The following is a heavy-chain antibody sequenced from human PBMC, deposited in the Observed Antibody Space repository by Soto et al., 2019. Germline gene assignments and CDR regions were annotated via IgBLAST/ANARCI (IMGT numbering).Heavy chain of an antibody. V-gene: IGHV5-51*01. D-gene: IGHD6-19*01. CDR1: GYSFTTYW. CDR3: ARPFDTSGWYDS. J-gene: IGHJ5*01. Sequence: LKISCKVSGYSFTTYWIGWVRQMPGKGLECMGIIYPEDSDTRYSPSFRGQVTISADKSISTAYLQWSSLKASDTAMYYCARPFDTSGWYDSWGQGTLVTVSS. CDR2: IYPEDSDT.